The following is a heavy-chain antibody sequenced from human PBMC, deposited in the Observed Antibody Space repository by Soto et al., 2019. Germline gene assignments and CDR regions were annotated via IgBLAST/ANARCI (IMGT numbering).Heavy chain of an antibody. Sequence: EVQLLESGGGLIQTGGSLRLSCVASGFSFRTYAMGLVRQAPGKGLELVSVMSNSGSDRYYADSVKGRFTISRDTSENTLYLQMSRLRAEDTAIYYCAKDAARTNGWYYFDHWGQGVLVTVSS. D-gene: IGHD6-19*01. V-gene: IGHV3-23*01. J-gene: IGHJ4*02. CDR2: MSNSGSDR. CDR3: AKDAARTNGWYYFDH. CDR1: GFSFRTYA.